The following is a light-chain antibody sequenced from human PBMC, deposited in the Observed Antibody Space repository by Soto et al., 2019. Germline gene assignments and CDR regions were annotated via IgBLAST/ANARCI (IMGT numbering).Light chain of an antibody. V-gene: IGKV3D-15*01. J-gene: IGKJ4*01. CDR1: QSVGSD. Sequence: EIVMPPYPATLSVSPVDRAPLPGRASQSVGSDLAWYQQKPGQAPRLVIYDIFTRATGVPTRISGSGSGTEFTLTISSLQPEDVATYYCQKYNSAPLTFGGGTKVDIK. CDR3: QKYNSAPLT. CDR2: DIF.